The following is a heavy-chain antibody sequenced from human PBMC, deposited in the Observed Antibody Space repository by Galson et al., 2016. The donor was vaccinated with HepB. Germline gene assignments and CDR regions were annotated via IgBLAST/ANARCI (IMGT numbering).Heavy chain of an antibody. CDR2: IWHDGSNT. D-gene: IGHD6-13*01. CDR1: EFTFSTYG. J-gene: IGHJ4*02. V-gene: IGHV3-33*01. Sequence: SLRLSCAASEFTFSTYGMHWVRQAPGKGLEWVALIWHDGSNTYYADSVKGRFTISRDNPKNTLDLQMNSLKVEDTAVYYCAREMHVAAAAAFDFWGRGTLVTVSS. CDR3: AREMHVAAAAAFDF.